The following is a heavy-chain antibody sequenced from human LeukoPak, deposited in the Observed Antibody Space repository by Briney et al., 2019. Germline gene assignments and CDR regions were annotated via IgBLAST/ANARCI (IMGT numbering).Heavy chain of an antibody. CDR1: GYTFTGYY. CDR2: INPNSGVT. J-gene: IGHJ5*02. Sequence: ASVKVSCKASGYTFTGYYMHWVRQAPGQGLEGMGWINPNSGVTNYAQKFQSRVTMTWDTSISTAYLDLSRLTSHDTALYPCPKQRRTYYYDSSGYYGWFDPWGQGTLVTVSS. V-gene: IGHV1-2*02. CDR3: PKQRRTYYYDSSGYYGWFDP. D-gene: IGHD3-22*01.